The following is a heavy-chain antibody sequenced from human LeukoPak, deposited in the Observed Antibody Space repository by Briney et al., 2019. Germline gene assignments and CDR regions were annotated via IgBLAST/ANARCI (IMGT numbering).Heavy chain of an antibody. J-gene: IGHJ4*02. D-gene: IGHD3-10*01. V-gene: IGHV3-7*03. CDR2: INQDGSDK. CDR3: ACTMVRGVRYDY. Sequence: PGGSLRLSCAASGLTFSIHWMNWVRQAPGKGLECVANINQDGSDKYYVDSVKGRFTISRDNTKNSLYLQMNSLRAEDTAVYYCACTMVRGVRYDYWGQGTLVTVSS. CDR1: GLTFSIHW.